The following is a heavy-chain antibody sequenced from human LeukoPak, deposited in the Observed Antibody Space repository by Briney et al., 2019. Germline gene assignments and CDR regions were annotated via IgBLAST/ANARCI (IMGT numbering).Heavy chain of an antibody. Sequence: SVKVSCKASGGTFSSYAISWVRQAPGQGLEWMGGIIPIFGTANYAQKFQGRVTITADESTSTAYMELSSLRSEDTAVYYCARAYHYYDSSGYYYDYWGQGTLATVSS. J-gene: IGHJ4*02. V-gene: IGHV1-69*13. CDR3: ARAYHYYDSSGYYYDY. CDR1: GGTFSSYA. D-gene: IGHD3-22*01. CDR2: IIPIFGTA.